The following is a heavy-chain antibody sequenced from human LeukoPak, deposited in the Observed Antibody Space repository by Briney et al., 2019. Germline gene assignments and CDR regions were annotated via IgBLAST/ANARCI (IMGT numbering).Heavy chain of an antibody. D-gene: IGHD3-10*01. Sequence: PGGSLRLSCAASGFTFDDYGMSWVRQAPGKGLEWVSGINWNGGSTGYADSVKGRFTISRDNAKNSLYLQMNSLRAEDTALYHCARGMVRGVIPTNFDYWGQGTLVTVSS. CDR3: ARGMVRGVIPTNFDY. CDR1: GFTFDDYG. V-gene: IGHV3-20*01. CDR2: INWNGGST. J-gene: IGHJ4*02.